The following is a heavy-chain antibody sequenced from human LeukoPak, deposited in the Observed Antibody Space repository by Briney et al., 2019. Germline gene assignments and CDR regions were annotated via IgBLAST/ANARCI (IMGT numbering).Heavy chain of an antibody. V-gene: IGHV1-8*03. D-gene: IGHD3-10*01. CDR2: VNPYNDKT. CDR3: ARGRRLRGVPSRPTYYYYYMDV. J-gene: IGHJ6*03. Sequence: GASVKVSCKASGYTFNTFDINWVRQATGQGPEWLGWVNPYNDKTVYAPKFQGRVSISSNNSINTAYMEFSGLKSDDTAVYYCARGRRLRGVPSRPTYYYYYMDVWGGGTTVTVSS. CDR1: GYTFNTFD.